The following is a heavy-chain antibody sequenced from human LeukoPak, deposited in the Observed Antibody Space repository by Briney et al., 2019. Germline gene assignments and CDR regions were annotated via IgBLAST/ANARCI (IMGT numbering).Heavy chain of an antibody. V-gene: IGHV3-23*01. D-gene: IGHD1-1*01. Sequence: GGSLRLSCAASGFTFSNYAMSWVRQAPGKGLEWVSAISGSGGSKYYADSVKGRFTISRDNSKSTLYLQMNSLRAEDTAVYYCAKDRTWNAASYYFDYWGQGTLVTVSS. CDR2: ISGSGGSK. CDR1: GFTFSNYA. J-gene: IGHJ4*02. CDR3: AKDRTWNAASYYFDY.